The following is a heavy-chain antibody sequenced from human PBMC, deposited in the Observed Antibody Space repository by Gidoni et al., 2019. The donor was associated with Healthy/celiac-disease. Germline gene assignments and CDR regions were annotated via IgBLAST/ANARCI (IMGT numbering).Heavy chain of an antibody. CDR3: ARDTAMPYYYYGMDV. V-gene: IGHV3-21*01. J-gene: IGHJ6*02. CDR1: GFTFSSYS. Sequence: EVQLVESGGGLVKPGGSLRLSCAAPGFTFSSYSMNWVRQAPGKGLEWVSSMSSSSSYIYYADSVKGRFTISRDNAKNSLYLQMNSLRAEDTAVDYCARDTAMPYYYYGMDVWGQGTTVTVSS. CDR2: MSSSSSYI. D-gene: IGHD5-18*01.